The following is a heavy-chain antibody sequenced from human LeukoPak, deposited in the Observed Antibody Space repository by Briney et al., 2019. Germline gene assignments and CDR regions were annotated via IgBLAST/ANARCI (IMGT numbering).Heavy chain of an antibody. J-gene: IGHJ4*02. V-gene: IGHV1-69*05. Sequence: SVKVSCKASGGTFSSYAINWVRQAPGQGLEWMGGIIPIFGTASYAQKFQGRVTMTRDTSTSTVYMELSSLRSEDTAVYYCARNLQRGSSLWGFDYWGQGTLVTVSS. CDR1: GGTFSSYA. CDR2: IIPIFGTA. D-gene: IGHD6-6*01. CDR3: ARNLQRGSSLWGFDY.